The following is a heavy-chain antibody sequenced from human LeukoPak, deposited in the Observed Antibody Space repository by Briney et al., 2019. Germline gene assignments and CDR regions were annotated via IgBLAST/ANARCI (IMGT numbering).Heavy chain of an antibody. J-gene: IGHJ4*02. D-gene: IGHD5-18*01. CDR2: INAGNGNT. CDR3: ARGGYSYGYVFDY. Sequence: GASVKVSCKASGYTFTSYAMHWVRQAPGQRLEWMGWINAGNGNTKYSQEFQGRVTITRDTSASTAYMELSSLRSEDMAVYYCARGGYSYGYVFDYWGQGTLVTVSS. CDR1: GYTFTSYA. V-gene: IGHV1-3*03.